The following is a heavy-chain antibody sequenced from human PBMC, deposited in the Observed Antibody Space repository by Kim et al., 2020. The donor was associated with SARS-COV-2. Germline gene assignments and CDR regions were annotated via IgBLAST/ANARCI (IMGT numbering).Heavy chain of an antibody. J-gene: IGHJ6*02. CDR3: ARGDSGYDLYYYYYYGMDV. CDR2: IKQDGSEK. CDR1: GFTSSSYW. Sequence: GGSLRLSCAASGFTSSSYWMSWVRQAPGKGLEWVANIKQDGSEKYYVDSVKGRFTIARDNAKNSLYLQMNSLRAEDTAVYYCARGDSGYDLYYYYYYGMDVWGQGTTGTVSS. V-gene: IGHV3-7*03. D-gene: IGHD5-12*01.